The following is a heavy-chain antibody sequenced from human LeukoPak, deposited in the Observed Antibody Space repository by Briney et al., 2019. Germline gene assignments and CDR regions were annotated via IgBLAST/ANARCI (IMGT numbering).Heavy chain of an antibody. CDR2: INHSGST. CDR3: ARDPRQLDAFDI. D-gene: IGHD6-13*01. CDR1: GGSFSGYY. J-gene: IGHJ3*02. Sequence: SETLSLTCAVYGGSFSGYYWSWIRQPPGKGLEWIGEINHSGSTNYNPSLKSRVTISVDTSKNQFSLKLSSVTAADTAVYYCARDPRQLDAFDIWGQGTMVTVSS. V-gene: IGHV4-34*01.